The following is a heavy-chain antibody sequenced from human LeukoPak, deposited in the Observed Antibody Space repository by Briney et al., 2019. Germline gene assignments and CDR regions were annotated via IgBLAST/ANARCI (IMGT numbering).Heavy chain of an antibody. Sequence: GASVKVSCKASGYTFTAYYIHWVRQAPEQGLEWMGWINPNSGGTNYAQKFQGRVAMTRDTSMSTAYMDFTGLTSDDTAVYFCARSSDYSNYIVDYWGQGTPVTVSS. J-gene: IGHJ4*02. D-gene: IGHD4-11*01. V-gene: IGHV1-2*02. CDR1: GYTFTAYY. CDR2: INPNSGGT. CDR3: ARSSDYSNYIVDY.